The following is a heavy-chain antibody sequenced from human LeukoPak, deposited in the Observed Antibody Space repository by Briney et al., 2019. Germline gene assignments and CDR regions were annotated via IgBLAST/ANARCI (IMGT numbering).Heavy chain of an antibody. CDR1: GDSISSGGHY. CDR3: AGDYFGSSSYYYRQGFDY. V-gene: IGHV4-31*03. J-gene: IGHJ4*03. CDR2: IYYSGTT. D-gene: IGHD3-22*01. Sequence: SETLSLTCTVSGDSISSGGHYWSWLRQNAGKGLEWIGYIYYSGTTYYNPSLRGRLTISVDTYKNQSSLRLTSVTAADRAVYYCAGDYFGSSSYYYRQGFDYWGQGTMVTVSS.